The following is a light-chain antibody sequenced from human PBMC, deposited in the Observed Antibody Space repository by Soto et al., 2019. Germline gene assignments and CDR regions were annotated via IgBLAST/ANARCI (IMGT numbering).Light chain of an antibody. CDR3: QQSYNTPIT. V-gene: IGKV1-39*01. CDR2: GAS. Sequence: DIQMTQSPSSLSASVGDRVTITCRASQSISRFLNWFQQKPGKAPKLLIYGASSLQSGVPSRFGGSGSGTDFTLTISGLQPEDSATYYCQQSYNTPITFGQGTRLEIK. J-gene: IGKJ5*01. CDR1: QSISRF.